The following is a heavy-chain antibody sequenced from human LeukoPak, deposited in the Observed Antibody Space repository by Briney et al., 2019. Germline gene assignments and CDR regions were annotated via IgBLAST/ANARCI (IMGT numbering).Heavy chain of an antibody. J-gene: IGHJ6*03. CDR2: INWNGGST. Sequence: GGSLRLSCAASGFTFSSYGMHWVRQAPGKGLEWVSGINWNGGSTGYADSVKGRFTISRDNAKNSLYLQMNSLRAEDTALYYCARAIAVAGTGFPMDVWGKGTTVTVSS. V-gene: IGHV3-20*04. CDR1: GFTFSSYG. D-gene: IGHD6-19*01. CDR3: ARAIAVAGTGFPMDV.